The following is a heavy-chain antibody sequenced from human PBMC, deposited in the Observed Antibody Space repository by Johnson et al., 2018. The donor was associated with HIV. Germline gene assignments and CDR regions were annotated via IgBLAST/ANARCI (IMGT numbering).Heavy chain of an antibody. J-gene: IGHJ3*02. Sequence: QVLLVESGGGLVKPGGSLRLSCAASGFNFSDYYMSWIRQAPGKGLEWVAVISYDGSNKYYADSVKGRFTISRDNSKNTLFLQMNSLRVEDTAVYYCARAYNYPIWGQGTMLTVSS. V-gene: IGHV3-30*03. CDR3: ARAYNYPI. CDR1: GFNFSDYY. D-gene: IGHD1-1*01. CDR2: ISYDGSNK.